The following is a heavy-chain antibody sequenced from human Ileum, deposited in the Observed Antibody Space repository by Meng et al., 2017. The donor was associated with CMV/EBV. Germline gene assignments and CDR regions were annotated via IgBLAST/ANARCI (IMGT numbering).Heavy chain of an antibody. J-gene: IGHJ4*02. V-gene: IGHV3-7*01. CDR1: GFRFDNYW. Sequence: GGSLRLSCAASGFRFDNYWMTWVRQAPEKGLEWVANIKEDGSEKNYVDSVKGRFTISRDNSSNLVHLQMSDLRAEDTSVYYCARWGGEGSTSGLDSWGQGTLVTVSS. D-gene: IGHD2/OR15-2a*01. CDR2: IKEDGSEK. CDR3: ARWGGEGSTSGLDS.